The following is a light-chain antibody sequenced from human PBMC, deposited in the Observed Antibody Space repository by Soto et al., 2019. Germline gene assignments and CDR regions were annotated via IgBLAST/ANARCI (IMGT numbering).Light chain of an antibody. Sequence: ESVLTQSPGTPSFSPGDRATLSCRASQTLRSGYLAWYQHKPGQAPRLLIYDVSSRTTGIPDRFSGSGSGTDFTLTISRLEPEDFAVYYCHQYGSSPRAFGQGTKVDIK. CDR3: HQYGSSPRA. J-gene: IGKJ1*01. V-gene: IGKV3-20*01. CDR1: QTLRSGY. CDR2: DVS.